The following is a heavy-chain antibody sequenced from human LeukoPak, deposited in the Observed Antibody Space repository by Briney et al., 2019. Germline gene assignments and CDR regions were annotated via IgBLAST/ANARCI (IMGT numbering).Heavy chain of an antibody. CDR3: ARGYRVAAAGTVVYDY. CDR1: GFTFDDYA. V-gene: IGHV3-9*01. J-gene: IGHJ4*02. CDR2: ISWNSGSI. D-gene: IGHD6-13*01. Sequence: GRSLRLSCAASGFTFDDYAMHWVRQAPGKGLEWVSGISWNSGSIGYADSVKGRFTISRDNAKNSLYLQMNSLRAEDTVVYYCARGYRVAAAGTVVYDYWGQGTLVTVSS.